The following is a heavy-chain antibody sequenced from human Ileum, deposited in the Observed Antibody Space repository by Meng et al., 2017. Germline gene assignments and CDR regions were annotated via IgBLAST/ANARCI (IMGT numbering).Heavy chain of an antibody. V-gene: IGHV4-39*07. CDR3: ARDHGNIDWFFY. Sequence: GSLRLFCTVSSGSTSSTHYYWGWFRQPPGKGLQWIGSMSTSGTTFYNPSLQSRLTISLDRSRDQFSLRLSSVTAADTAVYYCARDHGNIDWFFYWGQGTLVTVSS. CDR2: MSTSGTT. J-gene: IGHJ4*02. CDR1: SGSTSSTHYY. D-gene: IGHD3-9*01.